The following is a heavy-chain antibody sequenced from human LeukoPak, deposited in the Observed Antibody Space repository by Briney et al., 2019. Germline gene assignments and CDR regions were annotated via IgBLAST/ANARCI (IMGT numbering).Heavy chain of an antibody. Sequence: GGFLRLSCAASGFTFSSYAMSWVRQAPGKGLEWVSAISGSGGSTYYADSVKGRFTISRANSKNTLYLQMNSLRAEDTAVYYCARQLGGYYFDCWGQGTLVTVSS. D-gene: IGHD1-1*01. CDR2: ISGSGGST. CDR3: ARQLGGYYFDC. V-gene: IGHV3-23*01. J-gene: IGHJ4*02. CDR1: GFTFSSYA.